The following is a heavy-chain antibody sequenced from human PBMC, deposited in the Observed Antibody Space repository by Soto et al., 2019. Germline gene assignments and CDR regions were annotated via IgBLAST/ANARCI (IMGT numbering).Heavy chain of an antibody. Sequence: QVQLVQSGAEVQNPGSSVKVSCKTSGGTFNSYLIDWVRQAPGQGLKWMGGIIPAFGTAKYAQKFQGRVTITADKSTTTAYMELRTLTSEDTAVYYCARGLDQPPVGLYFDTWGQGTLVTVSS. D-gene: IGHD2-2*01. V-gene: IGHV1-69*06. CDR3: ARGLDQPPVGLYFDT. CDR1: GGTFNSYL. J-gene: IGHJ4*02. CDR2: IIPAFGTA.